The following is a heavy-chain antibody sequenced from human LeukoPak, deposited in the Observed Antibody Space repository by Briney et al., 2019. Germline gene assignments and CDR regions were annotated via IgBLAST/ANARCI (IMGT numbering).Heavy chain of an antibody. CDR3: ARDRGGNYGADYFDH. CDR1: GYTLTSYG. CDR2: ISLYNGNT. D-gene: IGHD1-26*01. Sequence: ASVTVSCKPSGYTLTSYGISWVRQAPGQGLEWMGWISLYNGNTKYAEKFQGRVIVTRDTSANTASMELRSLRSDDTAVYFCARDRGGNYGADYFDHWGQGTLVTVSS. J-gene: IGHJ4*02. V-gene: IGHV1-18*01.